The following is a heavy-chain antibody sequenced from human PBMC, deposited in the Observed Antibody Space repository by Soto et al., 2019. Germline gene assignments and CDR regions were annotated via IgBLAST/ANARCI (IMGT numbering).Heavy chain of an antibody. V-gene: IGHV1-69*06. CDR2: IIPIFGTA. Sequence: SVKVSCKASGGTFSSYAISWVRQAPGQGLEWMGGIIPIFGTANYAQKFQDRVTITADKSTSTAYMELSSLRSEDTAVYYCARVLGYYYDSSGYYAGTLDYWGQGTLVTVSS. J-gene: IGHJ4*02. CDR3: ARVLGYYYDSSGYYAGTLDY. CDR1: GGTFSSYA. D-gene: IGHD3-22*01.